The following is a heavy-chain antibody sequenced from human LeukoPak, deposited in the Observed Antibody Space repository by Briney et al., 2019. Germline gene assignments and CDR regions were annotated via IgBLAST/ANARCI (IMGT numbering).Heavy chain of an antibody. J-gene: IGHJ3*01. D-gene: IGHD6-13*01. CDR3: ARISSSNWYNERGAFDV. CDR2: IYYSGST. CDR1: GGSISSYY. Sequence: SETLSLTCTVSGGSISSYYWSWIRQPPGKGLEWIGYIYYSGSTNYNPSLKSRVTISVDTSKNQFSLKLSSVTAAGTAVYYCARISSSNWYNERGAFDVWGQGTMVTVSS. V-gene: IGHV4-59*12.